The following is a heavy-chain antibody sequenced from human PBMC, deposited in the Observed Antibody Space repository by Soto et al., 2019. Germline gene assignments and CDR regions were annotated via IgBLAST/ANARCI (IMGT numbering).Heavy chain of an antibody. J-gene: IGHJ3*02. D-gene: IGHD3-10*01. CDR3: AKVARGVLGAFDI. V-gene: IGHV3-23*01. Sequence: EVQLLESGGGLVQPGGSLRLSCAASGFTFSSYAMSWVRQAPGKGLEWVAAISGSGGSTYYADSVKGRFTISRDNSKNTLYLQMNRLRAEDTAVYYCAKVARGVLGAFDIWGQGTMVTVSS. CDR1: GFTFSSYA. CDR2: ISGSGGST.